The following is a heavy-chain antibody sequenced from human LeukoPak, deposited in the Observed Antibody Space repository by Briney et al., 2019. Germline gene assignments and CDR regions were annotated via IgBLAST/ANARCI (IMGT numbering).Heavy chain of an antibody. J-gene: IGHJ4*02. CDR3: ARMTTGHDY. D-gene: IGHD4-17*01. CDR2: VNHSGYT. Sequence: PSETLSLTCGVSGTSFTSCYWSWIRQTPGKGLEWIGEVNHSGYTNMNPSLKSRVTISVDTSKNQFSLMMTSVTAADTAVYFCARMTTGHDYWGQGILVTVSS. CDR1: GTSFTSCY. V-gene: IGHV4-34*01.